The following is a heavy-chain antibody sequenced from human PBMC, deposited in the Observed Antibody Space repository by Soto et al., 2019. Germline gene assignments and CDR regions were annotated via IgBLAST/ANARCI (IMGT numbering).Heavy chain of an antibody. CDR3: ARDRAKWDYYYYGMDV. CDR1: GFTFSSYG. CDR2: IWYDGSNK. Sequence: QVQLVESGGGVVQPGRSLRLSCAASGFTFSSYGMHWVRQAPGKGLEWVAVIWYDGSNKYYADSVKGRFTISRDNSKNTRYLQMNSLRAEDTAVYYCARDRAKWDYYYYGMDVWGQGTTVTVSS. D-gene: IGHD2-8*01. J-gene: IGHJ6*02. V-gene: IGHV3-33*01.